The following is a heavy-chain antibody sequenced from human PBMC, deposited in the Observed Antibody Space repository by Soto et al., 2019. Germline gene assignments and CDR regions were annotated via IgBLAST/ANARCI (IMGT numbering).Heavy chain of an antibody. CDR2: IKSKTDGGTT. CDR1: GFTFSNAW. D-gene: IGHD2-15*01. Sequence: PGGSLRLSCAASGFTFSNAWMNLVRQAPGKGLEWVGRIKSKTDGGTTDYAAPVKGRFTISRDDSKNTLYLQMNSLKTEDTAVYYCTTDYRYYCSGGSCERNYFDYWGQGTLVTVSS. J-gene: IGHJ4*02. V-gene: IGHV3-15*07. CDR3: TTDYRYYCSGGSCERNYFDY.